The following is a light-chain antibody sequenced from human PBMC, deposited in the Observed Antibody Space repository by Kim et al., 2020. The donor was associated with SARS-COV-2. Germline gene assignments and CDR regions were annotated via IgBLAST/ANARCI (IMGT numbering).Light chain of an antibody. Sequence: PGERVTLSCRASQSVSSSYLTWYQQKPGQAPRLLIYGASTRATSIPARFSGSGSGTDFTLTISSLQPEDFAVYYCQQDYNLHWTFGQGTKVDIK. CDR1: QSVSSSY. V-gene: IGKV3D-7*01. J-gene: IGKJ1*01. CDR2: GAS. CDR3: QQDYNLHWT.